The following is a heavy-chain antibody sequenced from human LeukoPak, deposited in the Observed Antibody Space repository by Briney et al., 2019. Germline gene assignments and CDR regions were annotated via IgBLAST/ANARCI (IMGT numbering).Heavy chain of an antibody. D-gene: IGHD2-15*01. CDR3: AKGHNTHYYYGMDV. J-gene: IGHJ6*02. CDR1: GFTFSSYA. Sequence: GGSLRLSCAASGFTFSSYAMSWVRQAPGKGLEWVSTISGSGGSTYYADSVKGRFTISGDNSRNTLYLQMNSLRAEDTAVYYCAKGHNTHYYYGMDVWGQGTTVTVSS. V-gene: IGHV3-23*01. CDR2: ISGSGGST.